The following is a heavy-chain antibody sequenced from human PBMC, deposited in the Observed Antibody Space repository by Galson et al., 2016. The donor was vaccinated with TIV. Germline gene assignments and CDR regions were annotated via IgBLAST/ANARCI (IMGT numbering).Heavy chain of an antibody. D-gene: IGHD1-26*01. J-gene: IGHJ3*02. Sequence: SLRLSCAASGFTFSSYSMNWDRQAPGKGLEWVSYISSSGSTIYYADSVKGRFTISRDNAKNSLYLQMNSLRAEDTAVYYCARRLPAGDVGAFHIWGQGTMVSVSS. CDR2: ISSSGSTI. CDR1: GFTFSSYS. CDR3: ARRLPAGDVGAFHI. V-gene: IGHV3-48*01.